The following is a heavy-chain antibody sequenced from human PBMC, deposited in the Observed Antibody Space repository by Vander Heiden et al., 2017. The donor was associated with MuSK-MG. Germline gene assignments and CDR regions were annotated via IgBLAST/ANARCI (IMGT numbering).Heavy chain of an antibody. CDR1: GFSLSTSGVG. V-gene: IGHV2-5*02. J-gene: IGHJ5*02. Sequence: QITLKESGPTLVKPTQTLTLTCTFSGFSLSTSGVGVGWIRQPPGKALEWLALIYWEEEKRYSPSLKSRLTITKETSKNKVVMTMTNMDPVDTATDYGAKRRRFDPWGQGTMVTVYS. CDR3: AKRRRFDP. CDR2: IYWEEEK.